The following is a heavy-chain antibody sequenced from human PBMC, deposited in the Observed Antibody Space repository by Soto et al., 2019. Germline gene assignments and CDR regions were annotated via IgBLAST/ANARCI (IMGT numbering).Heavy chain of an antibody. Sequence: PGGSLRLSCAASGFTFSSYAMSWVRQAPGKGLEWVSHISGGGGSTYYADSVKGRFTISRDNSKNTLYLQMNSLRAEDTAIYYCAKGLCGGSCYAYYYYMDVWGKGTTVTVAS. CDR1: GFTFSSYA. D-gene: IGHD2-15*01. CDR3: AKGLCGGSCYAYYYYMDV. CDR2: ISGGGGST. J-gene: IGHJ6*03. V-gene: IGHV3-23*01.